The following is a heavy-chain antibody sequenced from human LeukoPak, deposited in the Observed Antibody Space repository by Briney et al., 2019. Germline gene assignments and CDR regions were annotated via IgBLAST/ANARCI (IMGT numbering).Heavy chain of an antibody. V-gene: IGHV4-39*01. Sequence: SETLSLTCTVSGGSISGSSYYWGWIRQPPGKGLEWIGSIYYSGSTYYNPSLKSRVTISVDTSKNQFSLKLSSVTAADTAVYYCASAIYSSSWYYWGQGTLVTVSS. J-gene: IGHJ4*02. D-gene: IGHD6-13*01. CDR2: IYYSGST. CDR1: GGSISGSSYY. CDR3: ASAIYSSSWYY.